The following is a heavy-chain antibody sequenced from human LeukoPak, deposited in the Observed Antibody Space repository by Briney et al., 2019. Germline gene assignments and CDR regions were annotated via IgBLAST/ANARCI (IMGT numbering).Heavy chain of an antibody. CDR1: GGSISSSSYY. V-gene: IGHV4-39*01. CDR2: IYYSGST. CDR3: ARPGYCSSTSCYLDY. Sequence: SETLALTCTVSGGSISSSSYYGGWIRQPPGKGLEWIGSIYYSGSTYYNPSLKSRVTISVDTSKNQFSLKLSSVTAADTAVYYCARPGYCSSTSCYLDYWGRGTLVTVSS. J-gene: IGHJ4*02. D-gene: IGHD2-2*01.